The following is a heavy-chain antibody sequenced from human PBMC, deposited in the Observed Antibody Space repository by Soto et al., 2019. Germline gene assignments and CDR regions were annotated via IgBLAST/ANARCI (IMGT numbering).Heavy chain of an antibody. J-gene: IGHJ6*03. D-gene: IGHD4-17*01. CDR1: GGTFSSYT. CDR3: AKLRLDYYYMDV. Sequence: SVKVSCKASGGTFSSYTISWVRQAPGQGLEWMGRIIPILGIANYAQKFQGRVTITADKSTSTAYMELSSLRSEDTAVYYCAKLRLDYYYMDVWGKGTTVTVSS. CDR2: IIPILGIA. V-gene: IGHV1-69*02.